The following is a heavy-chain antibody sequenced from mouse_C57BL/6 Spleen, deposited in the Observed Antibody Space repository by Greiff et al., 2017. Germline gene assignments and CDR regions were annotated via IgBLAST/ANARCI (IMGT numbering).Heavy chain of an antibody. J-gene: IGHJ2*01. D-gene: IGHD1-1*01. V-gene: IGHV5-6*01. CDR1: GFTFSSYG. CDR3: ARHEVTTVVDY. Sequence: EVQLVESGGDLVKPGGSLKLSCAASGFTFSSYGMSWVRQTPDKRLEWVATISSGGSYTYYPDSVKGRFTISRDNAKNTLYLQMSSLKSEDTAMYYCARHEVTTVVDYWGKGTTLTVSS. CDR2: ISSGGSYT.